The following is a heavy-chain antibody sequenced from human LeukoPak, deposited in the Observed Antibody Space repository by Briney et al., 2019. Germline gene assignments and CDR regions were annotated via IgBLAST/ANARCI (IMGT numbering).Heavy chain of an antibody. Sequence: GGSLRLSCAASGLTISNAWMSWVRQAPGKGLEWVSAISGSGGSTNYADSVKGRFTISRDNSKNTLYLQMNSLRAEDTAVYYCAKDHGAVAGIFDYWGQGTLVTVSS. J-gene: IGHJ4*02. V-gene: IGHV3-23*01. CDR2: ISGSGGST. CDR1: GLTISNAW. CDR3: AKDHGAVAGIFDY. D-gene: IGHD6-19*01.